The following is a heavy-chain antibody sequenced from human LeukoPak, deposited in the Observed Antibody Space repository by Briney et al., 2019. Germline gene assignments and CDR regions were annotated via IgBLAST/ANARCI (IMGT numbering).Heavy chain of an antibody. J-gene: IGHJ4*02. CDR3: ARENMYDSSDYYGWSGYYDH. CDR1: GFTFSSYE. V-gene: IGHV3-48*03. D-gene: IGHD3-22*01. CDR2: ISSSGSTI. Sequence: GGSLRLSCAASGFTFSSYEMNWVRQVPGKGLEWLSYISSSGSTIYYADSVKGRFTISRDNAKNSLYLQMNSLRAEDTAIYYCARENMYDSSDYYGWSGYYDHWGQGTLVTVSS.